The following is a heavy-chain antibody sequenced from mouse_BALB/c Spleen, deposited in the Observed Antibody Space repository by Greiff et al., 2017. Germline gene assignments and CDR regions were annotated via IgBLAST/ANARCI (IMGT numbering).Heavy chain of an antibody. Sequence: EVKVEESGGGLVKPGGSLKLSCAASGFTFSDYYMYWVRQTPEKRLEWVATISDGGSYTYYPDSVKGRFTISRDNAKNNLYLQMSSLKSEDTAMYYCARGGARAPYAMDYWGQGTSVTVSS. CDR1: GFTFSDYY. D-gene: IGHD3-1*01. V-gene: IGHV5-4*02. CDR3: ARGGARAPYAMDY. J-gene: IGHJ4*01. CDR2: ISDGGSYT.